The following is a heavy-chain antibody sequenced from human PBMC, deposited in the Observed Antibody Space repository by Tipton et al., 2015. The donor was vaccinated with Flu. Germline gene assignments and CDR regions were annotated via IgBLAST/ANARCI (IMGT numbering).Heavy chain of an antibody. CDR3: AKRISSSSLYYYYGMDV. CDR1: GGSFSGYY. V-gene: IGHV4-34*01. CDR2: LNHSGST. Sequence: TLSLTCAVYGGSFSGYYWCWIRQPPGKGLEWIGELNHSGSTNYNPSLNNRVTILVDTSKNQFSLKLSSVTAADTAVYYCAKRISSSSLYYYYGMDVWGQGTTVTVSS. J-gene: IGHJ6*02. D-gene: IGHD3-3*02.